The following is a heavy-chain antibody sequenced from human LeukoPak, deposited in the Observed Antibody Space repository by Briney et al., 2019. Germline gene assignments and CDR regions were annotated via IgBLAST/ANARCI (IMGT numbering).Heavy chain of an antibody. CDR2: ISAYNGNT. CDR1: GYTFTSYG. CDR3: AKEGKTRNWNYSQAKPVY. J-gene: IGHJ4*02. V-gene: IGHV1-18*01. D-gene: IGHD1-7*01. Sequence: GASVKVSCKASGYTFTSYGISWVRQAPGQGLEWMGWISAYNGNTNYAQKLQGRVTMTTDTSTSTAYMELRSLRSDDTAVYYCAKEGKTRNWNYSQAKPVYWGQGTLVTVSS.